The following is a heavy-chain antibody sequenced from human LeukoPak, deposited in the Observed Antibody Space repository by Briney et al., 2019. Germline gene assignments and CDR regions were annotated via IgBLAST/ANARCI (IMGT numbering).Heavy chain of an antibody. V-gene: IGHV3-64*02. CDR1: GFTFSSYA. CDR2: ISDNGGGT. J-gene: IGHJ4*02. CDR3: ARVRYSSGYYFFDY. Sequence: GGSLRLSCAASGFTFSSYAMHWVRQAPGKGLEYVSAISDNGGGTYYADSVKGRFTISRDNSKNTLYLQMGSLRAEDMAVYYCARVRYSSGYYFFDYWGQGTLVTVSS. D-gene: IGHD6-19*01.